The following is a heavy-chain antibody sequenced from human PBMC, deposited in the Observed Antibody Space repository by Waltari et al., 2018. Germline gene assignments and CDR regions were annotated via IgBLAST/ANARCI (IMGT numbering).Heavy chain of an antibody. V-gene: IGHV4-34*01. CDR2: INDDGST. Sequence: QVQLQQWGAGLLKPSETLSLTCVVSGGSFSGFYWTWIRQSPGQGLEWIGEINDDGSTTDQPTHRNRVAISLDTPKNQFSLKLKAVTAADTATYYCARGPFAFVVEPPTILGYFDYWGQGTPVTVSS. CDR3: ARGPFAFVVEPPTILGYFDY. D-gene: IGHD2-15*01. J-gene: IGHJ4*02. CDR1: GGSFSGFY.